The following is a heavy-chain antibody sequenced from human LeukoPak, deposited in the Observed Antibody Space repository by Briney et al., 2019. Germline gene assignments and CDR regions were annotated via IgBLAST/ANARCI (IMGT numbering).Heavy chain of an antibody. Sequence: SQTLSLTCAISGDSVSSNSAAWNWIRQSPSRGLEWLGRTYYRSKWYYDYAVAVKSRISINPDTSKNQFSLQLSSVTPEDTAVYSCARDSFGGSTIFDYWGQGTLVTVSS. V-gene: IGHV6-1*01. J-gene: IGHJ4*02. D-gene: IGHD3-16*01. CDR1: GDSVSSNSAA. CDR3: ARDSFGGSTIFDY. CDR2: TYYRSKWYY.